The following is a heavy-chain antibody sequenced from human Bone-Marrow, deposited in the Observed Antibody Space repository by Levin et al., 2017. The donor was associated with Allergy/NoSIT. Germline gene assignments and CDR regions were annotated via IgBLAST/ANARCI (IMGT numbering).Heavy chain of an antibody. D-gene: IGHD3-9*01. CDR2: TNSDGSPT. CDR1: GLTFSKFW. Sequence: PGGSLRLSCAASGLTFSKFWMHWVRQAPGKGLVWVSRTNSDGSPTSYADSVKGRFTISRDNAKNTLFLQMNSLRAEDTAVYYCTTLTQFDDWGQGILVTVSS. CDR3: TTLTQFDD. J-gene: IGHJ4*02. V-gene: IGHV3-74*01.